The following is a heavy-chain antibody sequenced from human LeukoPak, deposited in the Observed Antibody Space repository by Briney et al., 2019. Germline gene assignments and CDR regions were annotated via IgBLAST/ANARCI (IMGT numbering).Heavy chain of an antibody. J-gene: IGHJ4*02. V-gene: IGHV3-23*01. CDR2: ISGSGRST. Sequence: GGSLRLSCAASGFTYSNYAMNWVRQAPGKGLEWVSVISGSGRSTYYADSVKGRFTISRDDSKNTMYLQMNSLRAEDTAVYYCARAGSIRFDYWGQGTLVTVSS. CDR3: ARAGSIRFDY. CDR1: GFTYSNYA. D-gene: IGHD1-26*01.